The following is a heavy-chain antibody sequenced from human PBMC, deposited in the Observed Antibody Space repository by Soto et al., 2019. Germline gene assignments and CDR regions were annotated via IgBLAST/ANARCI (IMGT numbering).Heavy chain of an antibody. D-gene: IGHD2-15*01. CDR2: IYYSGST. J-gene: IGHJ3*02. Sequence: SGTLSLTCAVSGGSISIGGYYWSWIRQHPGKGLEWIGYIYYSGSTYYNPSLKSRVTISVDTSKNQFSLKLSSVTAADTAVYYCARQAGYCSGGSCYGVGAFDIWGQGTMVTVSS. CDR3: ARQAGYCSGGSCYGVGAFDI. CDR1: GGSISIGGYY. V-gene: IGHV4-31*11.